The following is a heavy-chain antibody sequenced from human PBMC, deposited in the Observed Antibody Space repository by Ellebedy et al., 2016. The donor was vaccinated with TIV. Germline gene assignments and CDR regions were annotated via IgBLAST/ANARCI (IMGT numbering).Heavy chain of an antibody. CDR1: GFIFSNYN. J-gene: IGHJ4*02. V-gene: IGHV3-21*01. CDR3: ARDLSTTLRAYDS. Sequence: ETLSLXXAASGFIFSNYNMNWVRQAPGKGLEWVSFIDTGGDYIRYADSVKGRFTISRDNAKDSLSLQMNSLRVEDSAVYYCARDLSTTLRAYDSWGQGTLVTVSS. CDR2: IDTGGDYI. D-gene: IGHD1-26*01.